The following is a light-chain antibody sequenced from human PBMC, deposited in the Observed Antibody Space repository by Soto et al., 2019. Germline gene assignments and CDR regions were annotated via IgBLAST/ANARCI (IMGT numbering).Light chain of an antibody. J-gene: IGLJ1*01. CDR1: SSDVGGYNY. Sequence: QSVLTQPASVSGSPGQSITISCTGTSSDVGGYNYVSWYQQHPGKAPKLMIYDVSNRPSGVSNRFSGSKAGNTASLTISGLQAEDEADYYCSSYTSSSTLVVFGTGTKLTVI. CDR3: SSYTSSSTLVV. V-gene: IGLV2-14*01. CDR2: DVS.